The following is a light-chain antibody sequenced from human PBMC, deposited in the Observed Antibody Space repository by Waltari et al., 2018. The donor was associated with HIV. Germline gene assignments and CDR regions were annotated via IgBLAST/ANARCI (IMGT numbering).Light chain of an antibody. CDR2: DVR. CDR1: SSYVGAYHL. Sequence: QSALTQPRSVSGSPGQSVTISCTGTSSYVGAYHLFSWYQQHPGNAPKDVIYDVRERPAGVPDRFSGSKSANTASLTISGLQADDEADYHCCSFAGSYIVFGTGTKVTVL. J-gene: IGLJ1*01. CDR3: CSFAGSYIV. V-gene: IGLV2-11*01.